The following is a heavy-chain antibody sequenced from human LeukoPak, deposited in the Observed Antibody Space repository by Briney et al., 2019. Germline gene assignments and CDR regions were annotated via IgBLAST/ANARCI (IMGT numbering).Heavy chain of an antibody. J-gene: IGHJ4*02. CDR1: GFTFSSYA. CDR3: AKDLGVDTAMALDY. D-gene: IGHD5-18*01. V-gene: IGHV3-23*01. Sequence: GGSLRLSCAASGFTFSSYAMSWVRQAPGKGLEWVSAISGSGGSTYYADSVKGRFTISRDNSKNTLYLQMNSLRAEDTAVYYCAKDLGVDTAMALDYWGQGTLVTVSS. CDR2: ISGSGGST.